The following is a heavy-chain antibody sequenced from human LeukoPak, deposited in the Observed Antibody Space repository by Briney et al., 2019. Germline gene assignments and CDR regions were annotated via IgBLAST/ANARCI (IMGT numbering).Heavy chain of an antibody. J-gene: IGHJ3*02. D-gene: IGHD3-10*01. CDR1: GYTFTGYY. CDR3: ARNIWFGESSDAFDI. Sequence: ASVKVSCKASGYTFTGYYMHWVRQAPGQGLEWMGWINPNRGGTNYAQKFQGRVTMTRDTSISTAYMEVGRLRSDDTAMYYCARNIWFGESSDAFDIWGQGTMVTVSS. V-gene: IGHV1-2*02. CDR2: INPNRGGT.